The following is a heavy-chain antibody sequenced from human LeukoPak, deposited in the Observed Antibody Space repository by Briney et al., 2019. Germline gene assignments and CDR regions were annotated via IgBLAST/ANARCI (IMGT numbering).Heavy chain of an antibody. V-gene: IGHV1-2*02. D-gene: IGHD4-23*01. CDR2: SNPNSGGT. J-gene: IGHJ3*02. CDR1: GYTFTAYY. CDR3: ARPQDHGGNVENFNI. Sequence: ASVKVSCKASGYTFTAYYIHWVGQPPAQGLEWMGWSNPNSGGTNYALTFRGRVTMTRDTSISTASMELSRLISDDTAVYYCARPQDHGGNVENFNIWGQGTMVTVPS.